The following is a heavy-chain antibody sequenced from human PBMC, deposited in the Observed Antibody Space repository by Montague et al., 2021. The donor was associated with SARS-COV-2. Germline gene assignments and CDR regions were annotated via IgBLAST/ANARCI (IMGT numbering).Heavy chain of an antibody. D-gene: IGHD3-10*01. J-gene: IGHJ2*01. CDR3: AITYYYGSGSYYWYFDL. V-gene: IGHV4-39*01. Sequence: SETLSLTCTVSGGSISSSSYYLGWIRQPPGKGLEWIGSIYYSGSTYYNPSLKSRVTISVDTSKNQFSLKLSSMTAADTAVYYCAITYYYGSGSYYWYFDLWGRGTLVTVSS. CDR1: GGSISSSSYY. CDR2: IYYSGST.